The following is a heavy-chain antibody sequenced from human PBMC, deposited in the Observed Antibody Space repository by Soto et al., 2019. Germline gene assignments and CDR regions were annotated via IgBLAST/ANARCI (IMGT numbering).Heavy chain of an antibody. D-gene: IGHD3-10*01. Sequence: EVQLVESGGGLVQPGGSLRLSCAASGFTFSDHYMDWVRQAPGKGLEWVGRTRNKANSYTTEYAASVKGRFTISRDDSNSYLYRQMNSLTRADTTVYYCVRSPRWFGELATRYYYGMDVWGQGTTVPVSS. CDR1: GFTFSDHY. CDR2: TRNKANSYTT. J-gene: IGHJ6*02. CDR3: VRSPRWFGELATRYYYGMDV. V-gene: IGHV3-72*01.